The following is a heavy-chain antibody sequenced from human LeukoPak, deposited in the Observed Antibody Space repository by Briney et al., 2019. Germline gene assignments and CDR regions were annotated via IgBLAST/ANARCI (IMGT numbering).Heavy chain of an antibody. D-gene: IGHD4-17*01. CDR1: GFTFSSCA. V-gene: IGHV3-23*01. Sequence: GGSLRLSCAASGFTFSSCAMSWVRQAPGKGLEWVSAISGSGGSTYYADSVKGRFTISRDNSKNTLYLQMNSLRAEDTAVYYCAKESAYGDYSESSPVDYWGQGTLVTVSS. CDR2: ISGSGGST. J-gene: IGHJ4*02. CDR3: AKESAYGDYSESSPVDY.